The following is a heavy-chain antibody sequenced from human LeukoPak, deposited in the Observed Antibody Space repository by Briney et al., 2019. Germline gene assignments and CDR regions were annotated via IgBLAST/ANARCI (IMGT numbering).Heavy chain of an antibody. J-gene: IGHJ6*03. CDR3: ARARSLLWLGELSNYYYYYMDV. D-gene: IGHD3-10*01. V-gene: IGHV3-20*04. CDR2: INWNGGTA. CDR1: GFTFDDYG. Sequence: GGSLRLSCAASGFTFDDYGMSWVRQAPGKGLEWVSGINWNGGTAGYADSVKGRFATSRDNAKNSLYLQMNSLRAEDAALYYCARARSLLWLGELSNYYYYYMDVWGKGTTVTVSS.